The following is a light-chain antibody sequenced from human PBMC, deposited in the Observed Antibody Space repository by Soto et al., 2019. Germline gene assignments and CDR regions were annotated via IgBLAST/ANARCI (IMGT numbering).Light chain of an antibody. CDR2: GAS. CDR1: QSVNSNY. CDR3: QQYDNSVWT. Sequence: EIVLTQSPGTLSLSPGDRATLSCRASQSVNSNYLAWYQQKPGQAPRLLVYGASRRATGIPDRFSGSGSGTDFTLTISRLEPEDLAVYYCQQYDNSVWTFGQGTKVDIK. V-gene: IGKV3-20*01. J-gene: IGKJ1*01.